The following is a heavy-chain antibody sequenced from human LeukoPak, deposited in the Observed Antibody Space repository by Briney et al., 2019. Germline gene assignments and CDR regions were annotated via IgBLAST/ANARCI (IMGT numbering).Heavy chain of an antibody. V-gene: IGHV3-74*01. CDR3: ARGPSGYPSS. CDR2: ISSDGTIT. CDR1: GFTFSSYW. D-gene: IGHD3-22*01. Sequence: GGSLRLSCAASGFTFSSYWMHWVRQAPGKGLVWVSRISSDGTITSYADSVKGRFTISRDNGMNTLYLQMNSLRAEDTAVYYCARGPSGYPSSWGQGTLVTVSS. J-gene: IGHJ5*02.